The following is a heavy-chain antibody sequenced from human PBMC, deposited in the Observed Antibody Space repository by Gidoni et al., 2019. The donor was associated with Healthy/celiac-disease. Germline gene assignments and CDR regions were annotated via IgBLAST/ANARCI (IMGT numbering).Heavy chain of an antibody. CDR2: IGTAGDT. Sequence: EVQLVESGGGLVQPGGSLRLSCAASGFTFSSYDMHWVRQATGKGLEWVSAIGTAGDTYYPGSVKGRFTISRENAKNSLYLQMNSLRAGDTAVYYCAREGNRNYGMDVWGQGTTVTVSS. CDR3: AREGNRNYGMDV. V-gene: IGHV3-13*01. CDR1: GFTFSSYD. J-gene: IGHJ6*02.